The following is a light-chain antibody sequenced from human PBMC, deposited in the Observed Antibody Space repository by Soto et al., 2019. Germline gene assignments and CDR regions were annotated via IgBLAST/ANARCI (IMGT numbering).Light chain of an antibody. CDR1: SGGTYL. CDR2: DAS. V-gene: IGKV1-5*01. Sequence: QMTQSPSTLTSSFGEQSNNTFPARSGGTYLLAWYQQKPGKAPNPLIYDASRLQSGIPSRFSGSGSGTEFTLTISSLQPDDFATYYCQQYTTYPYTFGQGTKLEIK. J-gene: IGKJ2*01. CDR3: QQYTTYPYT.